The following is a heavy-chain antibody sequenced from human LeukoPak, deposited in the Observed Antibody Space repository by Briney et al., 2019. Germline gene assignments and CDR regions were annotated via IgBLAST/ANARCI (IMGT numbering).Heavy chain of an antibody. CDR3: ARGPRYYDILTGYSNWFDP. J-gene: IGHJ5*02. CDR1: GGSISSSSYY. CDR2: IYYSGST. Sequence: SETLALTCTVSGGSISSSSYYWGWIRQPPGKGLEWIGSIYYSGSTYYNPSLKSRVTISVDTSKNQFSLKLSSVTAADTAVYYCARGPRYYDILTGYSNWFDPWGQGTLVTVSS. V-gene: IGHV4-39*01. D-gene: IGHD3-9*01.